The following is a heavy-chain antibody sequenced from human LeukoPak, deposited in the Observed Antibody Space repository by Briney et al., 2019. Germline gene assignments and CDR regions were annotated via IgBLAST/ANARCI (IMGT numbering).Heavy chain of an antibody. V-gene: IGHV3-30*03. CDR2: ISYDGSNK. J-gene: IGHJ4*02. D-gene: IGHD1-26*01. CDR1: GFTFSSYG. CDR3: VTGSYLGPFDY. Sequence: AGGSLRLSCAASGFTFSSYGMHWVRQAPGKGLEWVAVISYDGSNKYYADSVKGRFTISRDNSENTLELQMNSLRTEDTAVYYCVTGSYLGPFDYWGQGTLVTVSS.